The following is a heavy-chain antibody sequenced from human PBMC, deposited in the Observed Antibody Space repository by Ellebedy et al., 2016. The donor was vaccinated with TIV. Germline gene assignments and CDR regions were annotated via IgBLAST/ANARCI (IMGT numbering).Heavy chain of an antibody. CDR1: GFSFDEYA. Sequence: PGGSLRLSCTGSGFSFDEYAMHWVRQAPGKGLEWVSGITWNNGFIVYADSVKGRCSISRDNARNSLNLQLHSLRPEDTAIYYCVREDSSGWSDYYFESWGQGTLVTVSS. CDR2: ITWNNGFI. D-gene: IGHD6-19*01. CDR3: VREDSSGWSDYYFES. V-gene: IGHV3-9*01. J-gene: IGHJ4*02.